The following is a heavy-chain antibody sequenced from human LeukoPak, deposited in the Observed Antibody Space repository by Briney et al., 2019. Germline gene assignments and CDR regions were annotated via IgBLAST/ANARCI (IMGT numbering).Heavy chain of an antibody. D-gene: IGHD2-8*01. CDR1: GFTFSDYT. V-gene: IGHV3-49*04. Sequence: GRSLRLSCTTSGFTFSDYTMNWVRQAPGKGLEWVGFIRTKAYGGATEYAASVKGRFTISRDDSKTIASLQMNSLKTEDTAIYYCARGRRHDIMTAHYFDYWGQGTLVTVSS. J-gene: IGHJ4*02. CDR2: IRTKAYGGAT. CDR3: ARGRRHDIMTAHYFDY.